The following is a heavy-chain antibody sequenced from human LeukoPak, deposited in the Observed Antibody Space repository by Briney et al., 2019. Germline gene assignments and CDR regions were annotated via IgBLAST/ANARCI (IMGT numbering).Heavy chain of an antibody. D-gene: IGHD6-19*01. J-gene: IGHJ4*02. CDR1: GFTFSSYA. CDR3: AKTSSGWPLGYFDY. Sequence: PGGSLRLSCAASGFTFSSYAMSWVRQAPGKGLEWVSAISGSGGSTYYADSAKGRFTISRDNSKNTLYLQMNSLRAEDTAVYYCAKTSSGWPLGYFDYWGQGTLVTVSS. V-gene: IGHV3-23*01. CDR2: ISGSGGST.